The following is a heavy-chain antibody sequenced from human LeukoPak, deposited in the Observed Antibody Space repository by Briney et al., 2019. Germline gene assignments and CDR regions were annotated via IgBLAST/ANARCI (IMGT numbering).Heavy chain of an antibody. Sequence: GGSLRLSCAASGFTFSSYAMTWVRQAPGKGLVWVSRINSDGSSTSYADSVKGRFTISRDNARNTLYLQMNSLRAEDTAVYYCARDLRPLYEYIDYWGQGTLVTVSS. V-gene: IGHV3-74*01. CDR3: ARDLRPLYEYIDY. CDR2: INSDGSST. CDR1: GFTFSSYA. J-gene: IGHJ4*02. D-gene: IGHD2-8*01.